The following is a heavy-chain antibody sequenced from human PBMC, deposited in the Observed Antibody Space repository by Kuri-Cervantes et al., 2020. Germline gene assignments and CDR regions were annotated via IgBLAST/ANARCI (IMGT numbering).Heavy chain of an antibody. CDR1: GFRFDDYG. J-gene: IGHJ6*03. D-gene: IGHD6-19*01. CDR3: ARVSSGWYYPYYYYMDV. CDR2: IKWNGGST. Sequence: GGSLRLSCAASGFRFDDYGMSWVRQAPGKGLEWVSGIKWNGGSTGYVDSVKGRFTISRDNAKNTLYLQMNSLRAEDTAVYYCARVSSGWYYPYYYYMDVWGKGTTVTVSS. V-gene: IGHV3-20*04.